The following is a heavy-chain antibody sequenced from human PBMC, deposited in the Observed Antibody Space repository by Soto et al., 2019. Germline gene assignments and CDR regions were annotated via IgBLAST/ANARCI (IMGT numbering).Heavy chain of an antibody. V-gene: IGHV1-46*02. CDR2: ISPIGDTT. CDR3: ARAPPRLGS. Sequence: QVQLVQSGAEVKKPGTSVKVSCKASGYPFNTYYMNWVRQAPGQGLEWLGVISPIGDTTTYAQKFQGRLTVTKDTSPSTVYMELSSLTSEDTAVYYCARAPPRLGSWGQGTLVTVSS. CDR1: GYPFNTYY. D-gene: IGHD3-9*01. J-gene: IGHJ4*02.